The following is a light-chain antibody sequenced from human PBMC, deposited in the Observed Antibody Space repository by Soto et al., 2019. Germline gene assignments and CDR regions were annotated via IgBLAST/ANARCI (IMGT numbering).Light chain of an antibody. CDR1: QSVSGN. J-gene: IGKJ1*01. V-gene: IGKV3D-15*01. Sequence: EIVMTQSPATLSVSPGERATLSCRASQSVSGNLAWYQQKPGKAPRLLIYGASTRATGIPARFSGSGSGTEFTLTISSLQSEDFAVYYCQQYNNWSPTFGQGTKVEIK. CDR2: GAS. CDR3: QQYNNWSPT.